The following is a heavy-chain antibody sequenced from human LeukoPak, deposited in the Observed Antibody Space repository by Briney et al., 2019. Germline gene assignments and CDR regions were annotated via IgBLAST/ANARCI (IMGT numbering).Heavy chain of an antibody. D-gene: IGHD6-6*01. CDR1: GFTFSSYS. V-gene: IGHV3-48*04. CDR2: ISSSGSTI. CDR3: ARLVSHLDP. Sequence: SGGSLRLSCAASGFTFSSYSMNWVRQAPGKGLEWVSYISSSGSTIYYADSVKGRFTISRDNAKNSLYLQMNSLRAEDTAVYYCARLVSHLDPWGQGTLVTVSS. J-gene: IGHJ5*02.